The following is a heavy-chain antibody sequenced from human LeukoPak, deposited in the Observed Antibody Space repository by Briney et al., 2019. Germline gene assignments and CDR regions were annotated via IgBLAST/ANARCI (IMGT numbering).Heavy chain of an antibody. D-gene: IGHD1-7*01. CDR3: AIQGRGWNYVPYYVDY. CDR1: GFTFSSYA. Sequence: PGGSLRLSCAASGFTFSSYAMSWVRQAPGKGLEWVSAISGSGGSTYYADSVKGRFTISRDNSKNTLYLQMNSLRAEDTAVYYCAIQGRGWNYVPYYVDYWGQGTLVTVYS. J-gene: IGHJ4*02. V-gene: IGHV3-23*01. CDR2: ISGSGGST.